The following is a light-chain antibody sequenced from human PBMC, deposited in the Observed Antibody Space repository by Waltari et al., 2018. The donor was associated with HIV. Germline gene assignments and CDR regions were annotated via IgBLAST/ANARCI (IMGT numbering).Light chain of an antibody. CDR1: SSDVGRYNY. CDR2: EVT. J-gene: IGLJ2*01. CDR3: SSYSGRNRSVI. Sequence: QSALTQPPSASGSPGQSVTISCTGTSSDVGRYNYVSWYEQHPGKAPKLIISEVTKRPSGVPDRFSGSKSGNTASLTVSGLQAEDEGDYFCSSYSGRNRSVIFGGGTRVTVL. V-gene: IGLV2-8*01.